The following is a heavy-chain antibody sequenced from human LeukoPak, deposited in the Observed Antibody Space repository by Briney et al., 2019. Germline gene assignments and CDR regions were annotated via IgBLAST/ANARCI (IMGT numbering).Heavy chain of an antibody. CDR2: IYYSGST. V-gene: IGHV4-39*02. CDR1: GGSISSRSYY. CDR3: ARDQIEMATIMDYYYGMDV. Sequence: SETLSLTCTVSGGSISSRSYYWGWIRQPPGKGLEWIGSIYYSGSTYYNPSLKSRVTISVDTSKNQFSLKLNSVTAADTAVYYCARDQIEMATIMDYYYGMDVWGQGTTVTVSS. D-gene: IGHD5-24*01. J-gene: IGHJ6*02.